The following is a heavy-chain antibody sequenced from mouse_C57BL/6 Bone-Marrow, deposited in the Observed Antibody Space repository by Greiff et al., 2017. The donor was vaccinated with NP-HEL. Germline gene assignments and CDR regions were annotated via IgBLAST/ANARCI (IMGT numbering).Heavy chain of an antibody. D-gene: IGHD2-3*01. CDR3: ARCPLWLLPLYCYFDV. V-gene: IGHV1-55*01. CDR2: IYPGSGST. Sequence: VQLQQPGAELVKPGASVKMSCKASGYTFTRYWITWVKQRPGQGLEWIGDIYPGSGSTNCNEKFKSKAKLTVDTSSSTAYMQLSSLTSEDSAVYYGARCPLWLLPLYCYFDVWGTGTTVTVSS. J-gene: IGHJ1*03. CDR1: GYTFTRYW.